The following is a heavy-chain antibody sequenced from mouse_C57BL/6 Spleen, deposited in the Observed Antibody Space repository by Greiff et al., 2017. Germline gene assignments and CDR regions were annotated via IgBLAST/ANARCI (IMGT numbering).Heavy chain of an antibody. Sequence: EVQVVESGGGLVQPKGSLKLSCAASGFSFNTYAMNWVRQAPGKGLEWVARIRSKSNNYATYYADSVKDRFTISRDDSESMLYLQMNNLKTEDTAMYYCVRQSYPYWYFDVWGTGTTVTVSS. D-gene: IGHD1-1*01. CDR2: IRSKSNNYAT. CDR3: VRQSYPYWYFDV. J-gene: IGHJ1*03. V-gene: IGHV10-1*01. CDR1: GFSFNTYA.